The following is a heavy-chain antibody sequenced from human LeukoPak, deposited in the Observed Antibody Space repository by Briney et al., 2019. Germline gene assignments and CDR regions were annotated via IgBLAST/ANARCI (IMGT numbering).Heavy chain of an antibody. CDR2: ISAYNGNT. Sequence: ASVKDSCKASGYTFTSYGISWVRQAPGQGLEWMGWISAYNGNTNYAQKLQGRVTMTTDTSTSTAYMELRSLRSDDTAVYYCASPLRNKDSSSWGYWGQGTLVTVSS. J-gene: IGHJ4*02. V-gene: IGHV1-18*01. CDR3: ASPLRNKDSSSWGY. D-gene: IGHD6-13*01. CDR1: GYTFTSYG.